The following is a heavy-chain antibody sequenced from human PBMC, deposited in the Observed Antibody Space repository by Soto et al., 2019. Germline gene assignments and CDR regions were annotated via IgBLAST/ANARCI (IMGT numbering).Heavy chain of an antibody. V-gene: IGHV3-21*01. CDR1: GFTFSSYS. J-gene: IGHJ4*02. D-gene: IGHD6-19*01. CDR2: ISSSSSYI. Sequence: EVQLVESGGGLVKPGGSLRLSCAASGFTFSSYSMNWVRQAPGKGLEWVSSISSSSSYIYYADSVKGRFTISRDNPKNSLYLQMNSLRAEDTAVYYCARDLGYSSAGFDYWGQGTLVTVSS. CDR3: ARDLGYSSAGFDY.